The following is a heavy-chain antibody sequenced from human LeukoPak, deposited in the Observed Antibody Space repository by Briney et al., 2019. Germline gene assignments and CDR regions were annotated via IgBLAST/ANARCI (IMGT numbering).Heavy chain of an antibody. CDR1: AFTLSSYE. Sequence: GGSLRLSCASSAFTLSSYEMNWVRQAPGKGLEGVSYIDSRGSTKYYADSVKGQVTISRDNAKNSLYLQMNSLRAEDTAVYYCARERMATIFLNAFDIWGQGTMVTVSS. J-gene: IGHJ3*02. CDR2: IDSRGSTK. D-gene: IGHD5-24*01. V-gene: IGHV3-48*03. CDR3: ARERMATIFLNAFDI.